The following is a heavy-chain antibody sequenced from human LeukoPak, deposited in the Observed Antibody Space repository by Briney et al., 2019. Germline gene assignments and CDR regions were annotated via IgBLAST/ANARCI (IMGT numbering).Heavy chain of an antibody. V-gene: IGHV3-48*03. J-gene: IGHJ4*02. D-gene: IGHD1-26*01. CDR2: ISSSGSAI. CDR3: ARDGDWVGGTIDY. Sequence: QPGGSLRLSCAASGFTFSSYEMNWVRQAPGKGLEWVSYISSSGSAIHYADSVKGRFTISRDNAKNTLYLQMNSLRAEDTAVYYCARDGDWVGGTIDYWGQGTLVTVSS. CDR1: GFTFSSYE.